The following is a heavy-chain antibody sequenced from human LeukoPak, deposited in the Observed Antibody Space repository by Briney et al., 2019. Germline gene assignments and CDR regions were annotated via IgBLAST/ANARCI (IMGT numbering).Heavy chain of an antibody. Sequence: PGGSLRLSCAASGFTFSSYAMCWVRQAPEKGLEWVSGIFGSGGSTHYADSVKGRFTISRDNSKNTVYLQMNSLRAEDTAVYYCAKTTTGYSSGRFPGWPVDYWGQGTLVTVSS. CDR2: IFGSGGST. V-gene: IGHV3-23*01. J-gene: IGHJ4*02. D-gene: IGHD6-19*01. CDR1: GFTFSSYA. CDR3: AKTTTGYSSGRFPGWPVDY.